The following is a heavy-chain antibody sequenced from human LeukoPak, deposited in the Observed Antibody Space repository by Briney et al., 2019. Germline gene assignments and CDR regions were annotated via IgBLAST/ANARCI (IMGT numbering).Heavy chain of an antibody. Sequence: GASVKVSCKASGYTFTSYAMHWVRQAPGQRLEWMGWINAGNGNTKYSQKFQGRVTITRDTSASTAYMELSSLRSGDTAVYYCARQAPYGERGWFDPWGQGTLVTVSS. V-gene: IGHV1-3*01. CDR2: INAGNGNT. CDR1: GYTFTSYA. CDR3: ARQAPYGERGWFDP. D-gene: IGHD4-17*01. J-gene: IGHJ5*02.